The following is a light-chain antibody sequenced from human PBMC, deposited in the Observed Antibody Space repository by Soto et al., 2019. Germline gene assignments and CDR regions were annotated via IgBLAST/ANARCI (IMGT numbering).Light chain of an antibody. Sequence: QSALTQPASVSGSPGQSITISCTGTSSDVGGYNYVSWYQQHPGKAPKLMIYEVTNRPSGVSNRFSGSKSGNTASLTISGLQAEDEADYYCSSYRDSSTVFGGGTKVTVL. V-gene: IGLV2-14*01. CDR3: SSYRDSSTV. CDR2: EVT. J-gene: IGLJ3*02. CDR1: SSDVGGYNY.